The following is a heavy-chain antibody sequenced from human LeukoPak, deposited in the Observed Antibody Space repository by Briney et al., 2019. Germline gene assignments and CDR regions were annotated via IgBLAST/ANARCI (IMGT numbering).Heavy chain of an antibody. Sequence: SETLSLTCAVYGGSSSGYYWSWIRQPPGKGLERIGEINHSGSTNCNPSLKSRVTISVDTSKNQFSLKLSSVTAADTAVYYCARGDGRDGYKGRLEYWGQGNLVTVSS. V-gene: IGHV4-34*01. CDR2: INHSGST. CDR3: ARGDGRDGYKGRLEY. D-gene: IGHD5-24*01. CDR1: GGSSSGYY. J-gene: IGHJ4*02.